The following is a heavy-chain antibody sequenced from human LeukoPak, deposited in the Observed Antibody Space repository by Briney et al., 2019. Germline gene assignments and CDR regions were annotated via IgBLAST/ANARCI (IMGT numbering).Heavy chain of an antibody. CDR1: GGSISSSNW. D-gene: IGHD5-18*01. Sequence: ASETLSLTCAVSGGSISSSNWWSWVRPPPGKGLEWIGEIYHSGSTNYNPSLKSRVTISVDKSKNQFSLKLSSVTAADTAVYYCARGVDTEEYYFDYWGQGTLVTVSS. J-gene: IGHJ4*02. V-gene: IGHV4-4*02. CDR3: ARGVDTEEYYFDY. CDR2: IYHSGST.